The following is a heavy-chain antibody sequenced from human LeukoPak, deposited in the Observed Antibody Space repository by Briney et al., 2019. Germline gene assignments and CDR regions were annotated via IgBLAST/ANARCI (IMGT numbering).Heavy chain of an antibody. CDR1: GGSFSGYY. D-gene: IGHD6-13*01. J-gene: IGHJ5*02. Sequence: PSETLSLTCAVYGGSFSGYYWSWIRQPPGKGLEWIGEINHSGSTNYNPSLKSRVTISVDRSKNQFSLKLSSVTAADTAVYYCARDKGRYSSSWYLGFDPWGQGTLVTVSS. CDR2: INHSGST. V-gene: IGHV4-34*01. CDR3: ARDKGRYSSSWYLGFDP.